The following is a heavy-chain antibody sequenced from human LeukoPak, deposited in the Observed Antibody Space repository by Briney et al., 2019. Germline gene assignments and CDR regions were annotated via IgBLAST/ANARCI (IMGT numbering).Heavy chain of an antibody. CDR3: AKDLRPYSSGWYGY. CDR1: GFTFSSYA. V-gene: IGHV3-23*01. J-gene: IGHJ4*02. Sequence: GGSLSLSCAASGFTFSSYAMSWVRQAPGKGLEWVSAISGSGGSTYYADSVKGRFTISRDNSKNTLYLQMNSLRAEDTAVYYCAKDLRPYSSGWYGYWGQGTLVTVSS. D-gene: IGHD6-19*01. CDR2: ISGSGGST.